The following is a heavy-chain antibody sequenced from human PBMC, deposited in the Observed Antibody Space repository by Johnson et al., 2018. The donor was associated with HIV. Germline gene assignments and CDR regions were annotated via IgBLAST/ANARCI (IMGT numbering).Heavy chain of an antibody. CDR2: ISYDGSNK. J-gene: IGHJ3*02. CDR1: GFTFSSYG. Sequence: VQLVESGGGVVQPGRSLRLSCAASGFTFSSYGMHWVRQAPGKGLEWVAVISYDGSNKYYVDSVKGRFTISRDNSKNTLYLQMNSLRVEDTAVYYCARDPDYYDSSGSEAFDIWGQGTMVTVSS. CDR3: ARDPDYYDSSGSEAFDI. V-gene: IGHV3-30*03. D-gene: IGHD3-22*01.